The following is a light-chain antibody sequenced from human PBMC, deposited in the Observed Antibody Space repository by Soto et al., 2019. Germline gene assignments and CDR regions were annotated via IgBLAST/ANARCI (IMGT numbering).Light chain of an antibody. CDR2: GAS. CDR3: QQYVSSPLS. CDR1: QSVSSSD. J-gene: IGKJ4*01. V-gene: IGKV3-20*01. Sequence: EIVLTQSPGTLSLSPGERATLSCRPSQSVSSSDLDWYQQRLGQAPRLLIHGASTRAAGIPDRFSGSGSGTDFTLNISRLEPEDFAVYYGQQYVSSPLSFGGGTKVAIK.